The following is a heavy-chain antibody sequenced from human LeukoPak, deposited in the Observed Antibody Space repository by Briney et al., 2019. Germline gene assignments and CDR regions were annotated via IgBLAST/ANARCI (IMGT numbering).Heavy chain of an antibody. Sequence: GGSLRLSCAASGFTFSSYGMHWVRQAPGKGLERVAFIRYDGSNKYYADSVKGRFTISRDNSKNTLYLQMNSLRAEDTAVYYCAKAHPPGIAAAGSPFDYWGQGTLVTVSS. V-gene: IGHV3-30*02. CDR1: GFTFSSYG. CDR3: AKAHPPGIAAAGSPFDY. J-gene: IGHJ4*02. CDR2: IRYDGSNK. D-gene: IGHD6-13*01.